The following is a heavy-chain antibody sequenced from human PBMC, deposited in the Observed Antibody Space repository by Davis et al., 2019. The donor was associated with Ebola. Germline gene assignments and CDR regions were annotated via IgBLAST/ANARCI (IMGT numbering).Heavy chain of an antibody. Sequence: ASVKVSCKVSGYTFTDYYMHWVQQAPGKGLEWMGLVDPEDGETIYAEKFQGRVTITADTSTDTAYMELSSLRSEDTAVYYCAADSPSRSIAAADPINDAFDIWGQGTMVTVSS. V-gene: IGHV1-69-2*01. CDR3: AADSPSRSIAAADPINDAFDI. J-gene: IGHJ3*02. CDR1: GYTFTDYY. CDR2: VDPEDGET. D-gene: IGHD6-13*01.